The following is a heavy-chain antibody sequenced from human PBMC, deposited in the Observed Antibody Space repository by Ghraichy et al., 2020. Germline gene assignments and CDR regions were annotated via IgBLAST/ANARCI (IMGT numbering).Heavy chain of an antibody. J-gene: IGHJ6*02. CDR1: GYSISSGYY. CDR3: ARDRRRIAVAGTTNYYYYGLDV. D-gene: IGHD6-19*01. V-gene: IGHV4-38-2*02. CDR2: IYHSGST. Sequence: SETLSLTCTVSGYSISSGYYWGWIRQPPGKGLEWIGSIYHSGSTYYNPSLKSRVTISVDTSKNQLSLKLSSVTAADTAVYYCARDRRRIAVAGTTNYYYYGLDVWGQGTTVTVSS.